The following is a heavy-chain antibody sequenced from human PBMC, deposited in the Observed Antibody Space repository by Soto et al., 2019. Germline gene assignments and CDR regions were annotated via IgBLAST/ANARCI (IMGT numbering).Heavy chain of an antibody. CDR2: ISTYTGNT. Sequence: QVHLVQSGAEVKKPGASVKVSCKASGYTFTNYDINWVRQAPGQGLEWMGWISTYTGNTNYAQKLQGRVTMTTDTSSSTSYREQMRLRSDDTSVYYCARGYYYGSGRPTPGGMDVWGQGTTVTVSS. J-gene: IGHJ6*02. D-gene: IGHD3-10*01. CDR3: ARGYYYGSGRPTPGGMDV. V-gene: IGHV1-18*01. CDR1: GYTFTNYD.